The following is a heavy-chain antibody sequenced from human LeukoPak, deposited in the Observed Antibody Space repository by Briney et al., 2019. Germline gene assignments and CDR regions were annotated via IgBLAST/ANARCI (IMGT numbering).Heavy chain of an antibody. D-gene: IGHD1-7*01. CDR1: GFXFSSYA. CDR3: GREIPGGTTSLDC. CDR2: IKEDGSDK. Sequence: GGSLRLSCAASGFXFSSYAISWVRQAPGKGLEWVANIKEDGSDKNYVDSVRGRFTISRDNAKNALYLQMNSLRAEDTAVYYCGREIPGGTTSLDCWGQGTVVTVSS. V-gene: IGHV3-7*04. J-gene: IGHJ4*02.